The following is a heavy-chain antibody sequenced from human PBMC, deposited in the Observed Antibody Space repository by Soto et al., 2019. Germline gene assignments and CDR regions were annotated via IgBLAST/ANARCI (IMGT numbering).Heavy chain of an antibody. CDR2: INHSGST. V-gene: IGHV4-39*07. D-gene: IGHD5-18*01. CDR1: AGSISSGDYY. Sequence: SETLSLTCTVSAGSISSGDYYWSGIRQPPGKGLEWIGEINHSGSTNYNPSLKSRVTISVDTSKNQFSLKLSSVTAADTAVYYCARGIQLWMVVDYWGQGTLVTVSS. CDR3: ARGIQLWMVVDY. J-gene: IGHJ4*02.